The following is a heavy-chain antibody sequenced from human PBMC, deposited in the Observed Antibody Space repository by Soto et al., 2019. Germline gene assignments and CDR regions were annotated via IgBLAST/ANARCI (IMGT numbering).Heavy chain of an antibody. CDR3: AAAGWEVVVVAAPNWFDP. CDR1: GGSISSGDYY. J-gene: IGHJ5*02. D-gene: IGHD2-15*01. Sequence: QVQLQESGPGLVKPSQTLSLTCTVSGGSISSGDYYWSWIRQPPGKGLEWIGYIYYSGSTYYNPSLKSRVTISVDTSKNQFSLKLSSVTAADTAVYYCAAAGWEVVVVAAPNWFDPWGQGTLVTVSS. CDR2: IYYSGST. V-gene: IGHV4-30-4*01.